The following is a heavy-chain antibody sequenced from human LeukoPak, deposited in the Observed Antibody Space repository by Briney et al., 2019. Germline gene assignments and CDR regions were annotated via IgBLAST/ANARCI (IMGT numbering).Heavy chain of an antibody. V-gene: IGHV3-48*03. Sequence: GGSLRLSCAPSGFTFSNYEMYWVRQAPGKGLEWLSYISSSGSTLYYADSVKGRFTISRDNAKSSLYLQMNSLRAEDTAVYYCARYGQQLVSDYWGQGTLLTVSS. J-gene: IGHJ4*02. CDR3: ARYGQQLVSDY. CDR2: ISSSGSTL. D-gene: IGHD6-13*01. CDR1: GFTFSNYE.